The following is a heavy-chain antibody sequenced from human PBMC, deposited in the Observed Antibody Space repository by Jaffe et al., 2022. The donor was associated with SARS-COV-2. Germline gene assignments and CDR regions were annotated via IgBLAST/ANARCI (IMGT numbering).Heavy chain of an antibody. Sequence: QVQLVESGGGVVQPGRSLRLSCAASGFTFSSYGMHWVRQAPGKGLEWVAVISYDGSNKYYADSVKGRFTISRDNSKNTLYLQMNSLRAEDTAVYYCAKKHTPLYAFDPWGQGTLVTVSS. CDR1: GFTFSSYG. V-gene: IGHV3-30*18. CDR3: AKKHTPLYAFDP. D-gene: IGHD3-16*01. CDR2: ISYDGSNK. J-gene: IGHJ5*02.